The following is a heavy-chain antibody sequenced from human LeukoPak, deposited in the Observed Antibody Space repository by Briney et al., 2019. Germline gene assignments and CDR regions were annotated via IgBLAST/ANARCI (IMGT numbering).Heavy chain of an antibody. D-gene: IGHD2-21*01. CDR1: GFTFSSYA. V-gene: IGHV3-23*01. J-gene: IGHJ6*02. CDR3: ARDRDYSLAYYHYMDV. Sequence: GGSLRLSCAASGFTFSSYAMSWVRQAPGKGLEWVSAISGSSSSTYYADSVKGRFTISRDNSKNTLYLQMNSLRAEDTAVYYCARDRDYSLAYYHYMDVWGQGTTVTVSS. CDR2: ISGSSSST.